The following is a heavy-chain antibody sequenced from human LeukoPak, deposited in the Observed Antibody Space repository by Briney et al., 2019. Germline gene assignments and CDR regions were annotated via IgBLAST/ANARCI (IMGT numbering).Heavy chain of an antibody. J-gene: IGHJ4*02. CDR3: ARRGIGYCSSTSCYIFDY. CDR1: GFTFSSYS. CDR2: ISSSSSYI. Sequence: GGSLRLSCAASGFTFSSYSMDWVRQAPGKGLEWVSSISSSSSYIYYADSVKGRFTISRDNAKNSLYLQMNSLRAEDTAVYYCARRGIGYCSSTSCYIFDYWGQGTLVTVSS. V-gene: IGHV3-21*01. D-gene: IGHD2-2*02.